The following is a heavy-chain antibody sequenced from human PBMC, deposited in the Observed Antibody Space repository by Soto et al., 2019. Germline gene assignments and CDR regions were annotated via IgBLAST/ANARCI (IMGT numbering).Heavy chain of an antibody. CDR3: AKEGYSSSWYYFDY. D-gene: IGHD6-13*01. V-gene: IGHV3-23*01. CDR2: ISGSGGTT. CDR1: GFTFSNYA. J-gene: IGHJ4*01. Sequence: GGSLRLSCAASGFTFSNYAMSWVRQAPGKGLEWVSAISGSGGTTYYADSVKGRFTISRDNSKNTLYLQMNSLRAEDTAVYFCAKEGYSSSWYYFDYWGQGTLVTVSS.